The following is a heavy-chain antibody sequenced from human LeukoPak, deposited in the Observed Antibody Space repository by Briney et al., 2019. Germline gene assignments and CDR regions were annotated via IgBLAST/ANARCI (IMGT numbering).Heavy chain of an antibody. Sequence: SETLSLTCTVSGGSISSRPYYWAWIRQPPGKGLEWIGSISYSGRPYYNPSLKSRVTISADTSKNQFSLKLSSVTAADTAVYYCAGMYYYGSGATTNDYWGQGTLVTVSS. CDR2: ISYSGRP. CDR3: AGMYYYGSGATTNDY. D-gene: IGHD3-10*01. CDR1: GGSISSRPYY. V-gene: IGHV4-39*01. J-gene: IGHJ4*02.